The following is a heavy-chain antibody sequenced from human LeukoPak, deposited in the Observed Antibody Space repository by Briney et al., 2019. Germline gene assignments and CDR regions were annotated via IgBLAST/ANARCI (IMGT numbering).Heavy chain of an antibody. J-gene: IGHJ4*02. CDR2: IYYSGST. CDR3: ARVEYGSGNDY. CDR1: GGSISSGDYY. Sequence: SETLSLTCTVSGGSISSGDYYWSWIRQPPGKGLEWIGYIYYSGSTNYNPSLKSRVTISVDTSKNQFSLKLSSVAAADTAVYYCARVEYGSGNDYWGQGTLVTVSS. V-gene: IGHV4-61*08. D-gene: IGHD3-10*01.